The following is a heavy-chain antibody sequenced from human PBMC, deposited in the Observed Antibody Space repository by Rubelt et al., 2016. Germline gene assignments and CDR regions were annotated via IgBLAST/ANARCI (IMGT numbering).Heavy chain of an antibody. CDR3: AGVSMMGGKVDY. D-gene: IGHD1-26*01. CDR2: IYHSGST. CDR1: GGSISSSSYY. Sequence: QLQLQESGPGLVKPSETLSLICTVSGGSISSSSYYWGWIRQPPGKGLEWIGYIYHSGSTNYSPSLKGRITMSVDTSKNQFSLNLGFLTASDTASVYCAGVSMMGGKVDYGGQGTLVTVSS. V-gene: IGHV4-61*05. J-gene: IGHJ4*02.